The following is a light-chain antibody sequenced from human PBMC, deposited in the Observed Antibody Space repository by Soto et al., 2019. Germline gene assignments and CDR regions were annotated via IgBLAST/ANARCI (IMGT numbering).Light chain of an antibody. J-gene: IGLJ3*02. CDR3: SSYTSSSTL. CDR1: SSDVGTYNF. V-gene: IGLV2-14*01. CDR2: EVS. Sequence: QSALTQPASVSGSPGQSITISYTGTSSDVGTYNFVSWYQQHPGKAPKLIIFEVSSRPSEVSNRFSGSKSGNTASLTISGLQAEDEADYYCSSYTSSSTLFGGGTKVTVL.